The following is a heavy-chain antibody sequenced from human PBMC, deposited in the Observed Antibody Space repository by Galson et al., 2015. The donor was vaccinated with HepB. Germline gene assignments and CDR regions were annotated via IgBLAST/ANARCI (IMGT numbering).Heavy chain of an antibody. V-gene: IGHV1-69*13. CDR1: GGTFSSYA. Sequence: SVKVSCKASGGTFSSYAISWVRQAPGQGLEWMGGIIPIIGTANYAQKFQGRVTITADESTSTAYMELSSLRSEDTAVYYCARDPPYCSGGSCSDAFDIWGQGTMVTVSS. D-gene: IGHD2-15*01. CDR3: ARDPPYCSGGSCSDAFDI. CDR2: IIPIIGTA. J-gene: IGHJ3*02.